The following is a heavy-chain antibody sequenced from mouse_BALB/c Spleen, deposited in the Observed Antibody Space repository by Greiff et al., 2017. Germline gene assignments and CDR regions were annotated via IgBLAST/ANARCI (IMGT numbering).Heavy chain of an antibody. Sequence: EVKLMESGGGLVQPGGSLRLSCATSGFTFTDYYMSWVRQPPGKALEWLGFIRNKANGYTTEYSASVKGRFTISRDNSQSILYLQMNTLRAEDSATYYCARDIYGSFDYWGQGTTLTVSS. D-gene: IGHD1-1*01. J-gene: IGHJ2*01. CDR2: IRNKANGYTT. CDR3: ARDIYGSFDY. CDR1: GFTFTDYY. V-gene: IGHV7-3*02.